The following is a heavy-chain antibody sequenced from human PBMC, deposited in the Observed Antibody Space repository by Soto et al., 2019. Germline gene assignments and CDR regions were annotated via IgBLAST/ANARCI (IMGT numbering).Heavy chain of an antibody. D-gene: IGHD3-22*01. CDR3: AKDRLKYYYDSSGYYYYYGMDV. CDR1: GFTFDDYA. Sequence: GGSLRLSCAASGFTFDDYAMHWVRQAPGKGLEWVSLISGDGGSTYYADSVKGRFTISRDNSKNSLYLQMNSLRTEDTVLYYCAKDRLKYYYDSSGYYYYYGMDVWGQGTTVTVSS. J-gene: IGHJ6*02. V-gene: IGHV3-43*02. CDR2: ISGDGGST.